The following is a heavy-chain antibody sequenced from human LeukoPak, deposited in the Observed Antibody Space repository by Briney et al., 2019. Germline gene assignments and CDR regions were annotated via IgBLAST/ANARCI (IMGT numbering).Heavy chain of an antibody. D-gene: IGHD4-17*01. J-gene: IGHJ4*02. V-gene: IGHV3-30*18. CDR1: GFTFSSYG. CDR3: AKDSTVTAFDY. Sequence: GRSLRLSCAASGFTFSSYGMHWVRQAPGKGLEWVAVISYDGSNKYYADSVKGRFTISRDNSKNTLYLRMNSLRAEDTAVYYCAKDSTVTAFDYWGQGTLVTVSS. CDR2: ISYDGSNK.